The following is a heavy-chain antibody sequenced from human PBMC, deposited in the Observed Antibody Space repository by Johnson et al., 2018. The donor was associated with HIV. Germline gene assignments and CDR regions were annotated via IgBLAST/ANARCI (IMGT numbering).Heavy chain of an antibody. J-gene: IGHJ3*02. V-gene: IGHV3-7*02. Sequence: MQLVESGGDLVQPGGSLRLSCVGSGLSFSSYWMSWVRQAPGKGLEWVANIKQTGSEKYYVDSVKGRFTISRDNAKNSLYLQMTGLRAEDTAVYYCARTITMIVVDIKSNNDALDIWGQGTMVTVSS. D-gene: IGHD3-22*01. CDR3: ARTITMIVVDIKSNNDALDI. CDR1: GLSFSSYW. CDR2: IKQTGSEK.